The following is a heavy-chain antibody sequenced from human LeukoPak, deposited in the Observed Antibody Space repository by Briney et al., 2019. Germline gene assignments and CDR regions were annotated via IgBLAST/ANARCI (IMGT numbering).Heavy chain of an antibody. CDR2: ISYEGDST. Sequence: GGSLRLSCAASGFIFRIYGMHWVRQAPGKGLEWVALISYEGDSTYYADSVKGGFTISRDNSKDMLYLQMNSLRAEDTAVYYCARNYGDYPLTWWFDPWGQGTLVTVSA. V-gene: IGHV3-30*03. CDR3: ARNYGDYPLTWWFDP. J-gene: IGHJ5*02. D-gene: IGHD4-17*01. CDR1: GFIFRIYG.